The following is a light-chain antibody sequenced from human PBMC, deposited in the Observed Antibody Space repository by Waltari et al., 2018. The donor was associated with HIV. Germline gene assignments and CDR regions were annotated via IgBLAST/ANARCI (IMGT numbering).Light chain of an antibody. Sequence: PGQKVTISCSGSSSNIGNNYVSWYQQLPGTAPKLLIYDNNKRPSGIPDRFSGSKSGTSATLGITGLQTGDEADYYCGTWDSSLSAGVFGTGTKVTVL. J-gene: IGLJ1*01. CDR1: SSNIGNNY. V-gene: IGLV1-51*01. CDR3: GTWDSSLSAGV. CDR2: DNN.